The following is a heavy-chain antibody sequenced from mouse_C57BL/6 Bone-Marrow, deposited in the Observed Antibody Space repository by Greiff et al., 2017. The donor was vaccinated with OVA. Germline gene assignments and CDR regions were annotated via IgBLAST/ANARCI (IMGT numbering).Heavy chain of an antibody. V-gene: IGHV5-9*01. D-gene: IGHD1-1*01. CDR3: ARRTPLYYYGSSPYYFDY. Sequence: LQQSGGGLVKPGGSLKLSCAASGFTFSSYTMSWVRQTPEKRLEWVATISGGGGNTYYPDSVKGRFTISRDNAKNTLYLQMSSLRSEDTALYYCARRTPLYYYGSSPYYFDYWGQGTTLTVSS. J-gene: IGHJ2*01. CDR1: GFTFSSYT. CDR2: ISGGGGNT.